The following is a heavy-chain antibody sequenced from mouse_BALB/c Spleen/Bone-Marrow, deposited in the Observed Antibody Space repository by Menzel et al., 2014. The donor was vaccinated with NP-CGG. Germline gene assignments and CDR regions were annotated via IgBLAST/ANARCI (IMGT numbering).Heavy chain of an antibody. J-gene: IGHJ4*01. Sequence: VQRVESGPELVKPGASVKISCKASGYAFSSSWMNWVKQRPGQGLEWIGRIYPGDGDTNYNGKFKGKATLTADKSSSTAYMQLSSLTSADSAVYFCARSDGYRTMDYWGQGTSVTVSS. CDR1: GYAFSSSW. D-gene: IGHD2-3*01. V-gene: IGHV1-82*01. CDR2: IYPGDGDT. CDR3: ARSDGYRTMDY.